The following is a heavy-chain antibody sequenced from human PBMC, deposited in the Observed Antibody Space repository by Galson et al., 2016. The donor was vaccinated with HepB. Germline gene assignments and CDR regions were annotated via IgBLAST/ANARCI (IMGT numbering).Heavy chain of an antibody. CDR1: GFTFSRYW. V-gene: IGHV3-74*01. CDR3: ARGRDNYDFWIGQRYYYGMDV. Sequence: SLRLSCADSGFTFSRYWMHWVRQAPGKGLVWVSRINSDGSDTTYADSVKGRFTIPRDNAKNLLYLQMNSLRAEDTAVYYCARGRDNYDFWIGQRYYYGMDVWGQGTAVSVSS. CDR2: INSDGSDT. J-gene: IGHJ6*02. D-gene: IGHD3-3*01.